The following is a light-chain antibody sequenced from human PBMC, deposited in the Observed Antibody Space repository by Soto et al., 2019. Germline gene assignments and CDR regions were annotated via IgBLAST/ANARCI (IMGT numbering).Light chain of an antibody. J-gene: IGKJ2*01. CDR1: QGIRND. Sequence: AIQVTQSPSSLSASVGDRVTITCRASQGIRNDLGWYQQKPGKAPNLLIYPASSLQSGVPSRFSGSGSGTDFTLTISSLQPEDFATYYCLQDYNFPLTFGQGTKLEIK. V-gene: IGKV1-6*02. CDR2: PAS. CDR3: LQDYNFPLT.